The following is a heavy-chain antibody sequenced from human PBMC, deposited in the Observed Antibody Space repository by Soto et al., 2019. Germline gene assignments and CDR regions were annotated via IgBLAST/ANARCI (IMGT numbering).Heavy chain of an antibody. V-gene: IGHV1-69*01. CDR1: GGTFSSYA. Sequence: QVQLVQSGAEVKKPGSSVKVSCKASGGTFSSYAISWVRQAPGQGLEWMGGIIPIFGTANYAQKFQGRVTITADESTSTAYMELSSVRSEDTAVYYCARERYSYGFYYYYGMDVWGQGTTVTVSS. J-gene: IGHJ6*02. CDR3: ARERYSYGFYYYYGMDV. D-gene: IGHD5-18*01. CDR2: IIPIFGTA.